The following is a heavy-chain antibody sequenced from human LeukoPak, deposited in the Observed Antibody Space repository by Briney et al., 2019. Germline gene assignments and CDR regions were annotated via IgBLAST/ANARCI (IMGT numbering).Heavy chain of an antibody. V-gene: IGHV4-59*01. CDR1: GGSISSYH. J-gene: IGHJ4*02. D-gene: IGHD3-16*01. CDR2: IYYSGST. Sequence: SETLSLTCTVSGGSISSYHWSWIRQPPGKGLEWIGYIYYSGSTNYNPSLKSRVSISVDTPKNQFCLKLSSVAAADTAAYYCARGVSGSYVFDYWGQGTLVTVSS. CDR3: ARGVSGSYVFDY.